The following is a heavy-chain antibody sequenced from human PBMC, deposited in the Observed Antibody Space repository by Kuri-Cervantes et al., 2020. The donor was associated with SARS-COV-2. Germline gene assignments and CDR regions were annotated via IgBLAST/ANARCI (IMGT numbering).Heavy chain of an antibody. CDR2: IYYSGST. D-gene: IGHD5-18*01. Sequence: ESLKISCTVSGGSISSYYWSWIRQPPGKGLEWIGYIYYSGSTNYNPSLKSRVTISVDTSKNQFSLKLSSVTAADTAVYYRARTARHFDLWGRGTLVTVSS. J-gene: IGHJ2*01. CDR1: GGSISSYY. V-gene: IGHV4-59*12. CDR3: ARTARHFDL.